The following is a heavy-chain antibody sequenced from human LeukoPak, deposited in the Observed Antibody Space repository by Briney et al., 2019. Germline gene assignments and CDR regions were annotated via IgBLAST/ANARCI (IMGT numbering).Heavy chain of an antibody. V-gene: IGHV3-21*01. CDR2: ISSSSSYI. J-gene: IGHJ4*02. D-gene: IGHD2-2*01. CDR3: ARKYCSTTSCLFDN. Sequence: GGSLRLSCAASGFTFSSYSMNWVRQAPGKGLEWVSSISSSSSYIYYADSVKGRFTISRDNAKNSLYLQMNSLRAEDTAVYYCARKYCSTTSCLFDNWGQGTLVTVSS. CDR1: GFTFSSYS.